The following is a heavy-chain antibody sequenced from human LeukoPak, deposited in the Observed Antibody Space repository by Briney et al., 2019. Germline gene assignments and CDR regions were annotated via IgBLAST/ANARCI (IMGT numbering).Heavy chain of an antibody. CDR3: AKSPLRTRILLDY. D-gene: IGHD3-3*01. CDR1: GFTFSTYA. V-gene: IGHV3-23*01. J-gene: IGHJ4*02. CDR2: ISGSGGST. Sequence: GGSLRLSCVASGFTFSTYAMSWVRQAPGKGLEWVSTISGSGGSTYYADSVKGRFTISRDNSKNTLYLQMNSLRADDTAVYYCAKSPLRTRILLDYWGQGTLVTVSS.